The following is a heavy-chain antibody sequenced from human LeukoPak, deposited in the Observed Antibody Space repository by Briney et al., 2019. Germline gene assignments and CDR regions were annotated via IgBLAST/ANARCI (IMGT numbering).Heavy chain of an antibody. CDR2: ISGSGGST. J-gene: IGHJ4*02. Sequence: PGGSLRLSCAASGFTFSSYAMSWVRQAPGKGLEWVSAISGSGGSTYYADSVKGRFTISRDNSKNTLYLQMNSLRAEVTAVYYCAKDGRFLEWLPPYFDYWGQGTLVTVSS. CDR1: GFTFSSYA. CDR3: AKDGRFLEWLPPYFDY. V-gene: IGHV3-23*01. D-gene: IGHD3-3*01.